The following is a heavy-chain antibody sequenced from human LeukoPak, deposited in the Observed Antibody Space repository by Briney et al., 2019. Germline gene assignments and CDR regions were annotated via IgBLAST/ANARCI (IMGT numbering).Heavy chain of an antibody. D-gene: IGHD2-21*02. Sequence: GASVKVSCKASGYIFTAYYMHWVRQAPGQGLEWMGWINPNSGGTNYAQKFQGRVTMTRDTSISTAYMELSRLRSDDTAVYYCASQVQGDPLVFDYWGQGTLVTVSS. CDR1: GYIFTAYY. V-gene: IGHV1-2*02. CDR2: INPNSGGT. J-gene: IGHJ4*02. CDR3: ASQVQGDPLVFDY.